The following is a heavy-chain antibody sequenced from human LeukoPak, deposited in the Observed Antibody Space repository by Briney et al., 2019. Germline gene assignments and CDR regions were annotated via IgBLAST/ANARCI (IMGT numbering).Heavy chain of an antibody. Sequence: GGSLRLSCAASGFTFDDYAMHWVRQAPGKGLEWVSGISWNSGSIGYADSVKGRFTISRDNAKNSLYLQMNSLRAEDTALYYCANCDYGGQGTLVTVSS. CDR2: ISWNSGSI. V-gene: IGHV3-9*01. CDR1: GFTFDDYA. J-gene: IGHJ4*02. CDR3: ANCDY.